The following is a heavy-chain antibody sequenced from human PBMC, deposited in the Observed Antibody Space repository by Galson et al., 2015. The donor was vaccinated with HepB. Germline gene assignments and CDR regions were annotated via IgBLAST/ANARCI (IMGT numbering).Heavy chain of an antibody. J-gene: IGHJ4*02. CDR2: IYSGGAP. Sequence: SLRLSCAASGFTVSRNHMSWVRQAPGKGLEWVSVIYSGGAPYYADSVKGRFTISRDISKNMLYLQMNSLRAEDTAVSYCASNWLQSRAFDYWGQGTLVTVSS. CDR3: ASNWLQSRAFDY. D-gene: IGHD5-24*01. CDR1: GFTVSRNH. V-gene: IGHV3-66*01.